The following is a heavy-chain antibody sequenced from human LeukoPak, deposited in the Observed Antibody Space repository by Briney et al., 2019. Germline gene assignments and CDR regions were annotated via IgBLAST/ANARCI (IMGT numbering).Heavy chain of an antibody. CDR1: GGSFRDYY. V-gene: IGHV4-34*01. Sequence: SETLSLTCAVYGGSFRDYYWSWIRQPPGKGLEWIGEINHDGSTNYNPSLKSRVTMSIDASKCQFFLTLTPVTAADTAVYYCAREGAYSNFVNWFDTWGQGTLATVSS. D-gene: IGHD2/OR15-2a*01. CDR2: INHDGST. J-gene: IGHJ5*02. CDR3: AREGAYSNFVNWFDT.